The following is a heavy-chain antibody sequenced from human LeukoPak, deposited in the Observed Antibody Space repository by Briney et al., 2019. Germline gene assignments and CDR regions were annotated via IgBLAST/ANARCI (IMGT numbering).Heavy chain of an antibody. V-gene: IGHV3-7*05. CDR3: ARAKEMATILTY. Sequence: GGSLRLSCAASGFTFSSYWMSWVRQAPGKGLEWVANIKQDGSEKYYVDSVKDRITISRDNAKNSLYLQMNSLRAEDTAVYYCARAKEMATILTYWGQGTLVTVSS. D-gene: IGHD5-24*01. CDR1: GFTFSSYW. J-gene: IGHJ4*02. CDR2: IKQDGSEK.